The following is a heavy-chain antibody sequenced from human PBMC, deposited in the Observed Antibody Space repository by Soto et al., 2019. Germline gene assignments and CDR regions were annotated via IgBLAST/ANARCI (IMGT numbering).Heavy chain of an antibody. CDR2: INHSGST. CDR3: AGGTDGDYADYYYYMDV. CDR1: GGSFSGYY. Sequence: TSETLSLTCAVYGGSFSGYYWSWIRQPPGKGLEWIGEINHSGSTNYNPSLKSRVTISVDTSKNQFSLKLSSVTAADTAVYYCAGGTDGDYADYYYYMDVWGKGTTVTVSS. V-gene: IGHV4-34*01. D-gene: IGHD4-17*01. J-gene: IGHJ6*03.